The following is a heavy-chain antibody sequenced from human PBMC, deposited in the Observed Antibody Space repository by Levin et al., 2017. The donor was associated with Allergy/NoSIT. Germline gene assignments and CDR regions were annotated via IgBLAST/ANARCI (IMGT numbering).Heavy chain of an antibody. D-gene: IGHD3-3*01. Sequence: GGSLRLSCAASGFTFSSYSMNWVRQAPGKGLEWVSSISSSSSYIYYADSVKGRFTISRDNAKNSLYLQMNSLRAEDTAVYYCARDHYDFWSGYYTTPDWFDPWGQGTLVTVSS. CDR3: ARDHYDFWSGYYTTPDWFDP. V-gene: IGHV3-21*01. CDR2: ISSSSSYI. CDR1: GFTFSSYS. J-gene: IGHJ5*02.